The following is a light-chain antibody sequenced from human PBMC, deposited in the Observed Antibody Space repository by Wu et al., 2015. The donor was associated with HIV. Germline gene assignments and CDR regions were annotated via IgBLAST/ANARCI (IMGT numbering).Light chain of an antibody. J-gene: IGKJ4*01. CDR2: DAS. V-gene: IGKV3-11*01. CDR3: QQRRSWPLT. CDR1: QSVSSY. Sequence: EIVLTQSPATLSLSPGERATLSCRASQSVSSYLAWYQQKPGQAPRLLIFDASNRATGIPARFSGSGSGTDFTLTISSLEPEDFAVYYCQQRRSWPLTFGGGTKVEDQT.